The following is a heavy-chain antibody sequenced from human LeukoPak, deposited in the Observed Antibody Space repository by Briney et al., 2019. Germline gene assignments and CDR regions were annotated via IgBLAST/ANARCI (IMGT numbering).Heavy chain of an antibody. CDR1: GFTFSSYE. V-gene: IGHV3-48*03. CDR2: ISSSGSTI. J-gene: IGHJ4*02. Sequence: GGSLRLSCAASGFTFSSYEMKWVRQAPGQGLEWVSYISSSGSTIYYADSVKGRFTISRDNAKNSLYLQMNGLRAEDTAVYYCASALGPVGATKDYWGQGTLVTVSS. CDR3: ASALGPVGATKDY. D-gene: IGHD1-26*01.